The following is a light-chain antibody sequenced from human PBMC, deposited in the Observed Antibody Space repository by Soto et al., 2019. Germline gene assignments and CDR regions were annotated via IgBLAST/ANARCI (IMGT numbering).Light chain of an antibody. CDR2: DAS. Sequence: EIVLTQSPATLSFSPGERATLSCRASQSLNIYLAWYQQKPGQAPRLLIYDASNRATGIPARFSGSGSGKDFTLTISSGEPEDSEVYYCQQRVNWPALTFGGGTKVEIK. J-gene: IGKJ4*01. CDR1: QSLNIY. CDR3: QQRVNWPALT. V-gene: IGKV3-11*01.